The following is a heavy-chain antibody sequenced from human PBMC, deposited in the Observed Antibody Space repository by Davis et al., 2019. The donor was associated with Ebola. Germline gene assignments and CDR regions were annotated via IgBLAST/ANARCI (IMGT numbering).Heavy chain of an antibody. D-gene: IGHD5-18*01. Sequence: GGSLRLSCAASGFTFGSYAMTWARQVPGKGLEWVAVIWYDGGTKYYADSVKGRFIISRDNSQNMLYLQMNSLRAEDTAVYYCARGTAMVDWGQGTLVTVSS. CDR3: ARGTAMVD. CDR1: GFTFGSYA. J-gene: IGHJ4*02. V-gene: IGHV3-33*08. CDR2: IWYDGGTK.